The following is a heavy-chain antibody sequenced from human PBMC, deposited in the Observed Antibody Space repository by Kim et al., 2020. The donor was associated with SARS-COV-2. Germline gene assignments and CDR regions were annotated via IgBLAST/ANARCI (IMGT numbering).Heavy chain of an antibody. CDR3: ARLPYGSGELDY. D-gene: IGHD3-10*01. J-gene: IGHJ4*02. V-gene: IGHV5-51*01. Sequence: RYSPSFQGQVTISTDKSISTAYMQWSSLKASDTAMYYCARLPYGSGELDYWGQGTLVTVSS.